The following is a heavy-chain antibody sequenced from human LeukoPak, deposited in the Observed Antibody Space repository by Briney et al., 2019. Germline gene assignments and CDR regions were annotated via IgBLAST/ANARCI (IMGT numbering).Heavy chain of an antibody. CDR2: ITNDGSST. J-gene: IGHJ6*02. V-gene: IGHV3-74*01. D-gene: IGHD2-2*01. CDR3: AGDARSYCSSTSCYGGDYYYYGMDV. Sequence: GGSLRLSCAGSGLTFSSHWMHWVRQAPGKGLVWVSRITNDGSSTTYADSVKGRFTISRDNSKNTLYLQMNSLRAEDTAVYYCAGDARSYCSSTSCYGGDYYYYGMDVWGQGTTVTVSS. CDR1: GLTFSSHW.